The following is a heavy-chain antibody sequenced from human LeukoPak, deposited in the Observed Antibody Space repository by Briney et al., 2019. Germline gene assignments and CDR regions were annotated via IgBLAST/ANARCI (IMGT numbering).Heavy chain of an antibody. V-gene: IGHV3-7*01. CDR3: ATYSYDFWSDRPFDY. J-gene: IGHJ4*02. Sequence: GGSLRLSCAASGFTFSTYWMSWVRQVPGKGLEWVANIKEDGSEEYYVDSVKGRFTISRDNAKNSLYLQMNSLRAEDTAVYYCATYSYDFWSDRPFDYWGQGTLVTVSS. CDR2: IKEDGSEE. CDR1: GFTFSTYW. D-gene: IGHD3-3*01.